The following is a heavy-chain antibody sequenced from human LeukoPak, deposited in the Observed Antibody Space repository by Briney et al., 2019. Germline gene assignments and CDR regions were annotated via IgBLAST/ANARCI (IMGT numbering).Heavy chain of an antibody. CDR2: IYHSGST. V-gene: IGHV4-38-2*02. CDR3: AKGRTTTVRFLIDY. D-gene: IGHD4-17*01. J-gene: IGHJ4*02. Sequence: PSETLSLTCTVSGYSISSGYYWGWIRQPPGKGLEWIGSIYHSGSTYYNPSLKSRVTISVDTSKNQFSLKLSSVTAADTAVYYCAKGRTTTVRFLIDYWGQGTLVTVSS. CDR1: GYSISSGYY.